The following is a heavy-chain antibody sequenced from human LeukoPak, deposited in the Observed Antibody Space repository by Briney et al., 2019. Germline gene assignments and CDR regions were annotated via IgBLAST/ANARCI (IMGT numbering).Heavy chain of an antibody. CDR2: INPSGGST. D-gene: IGHD3-22*01. V-gene: IGHV1-46*01. Sequence: MHWVGQAPGQGLEWMGIINPSGGSTSYAQKFQGRVTMTRDMSTSTVYMELSSLRSEDTAVYYCARDSYYDSSGPDYWGQGTLVTVSS. J-gene: IGHJ4*02. CDR3: ARDSYYDSSGPDY.